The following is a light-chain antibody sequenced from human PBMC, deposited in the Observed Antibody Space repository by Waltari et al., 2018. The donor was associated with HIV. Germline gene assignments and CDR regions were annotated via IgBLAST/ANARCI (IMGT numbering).Light chain of an antibody. CDR2: VNR. V-gene: IGLV1-40*01. Sequence: QSVLTQPPSVSGAPGQRVTISCTGSTSNIGAGFDVHWYQQLPGTAPKRRIYVNRNRPSGVPDRFSVSKSGTSASLASTVLQAEDEADYYCQSYDSSLSGVVFGGGTKLTVL. J-gene: IGLJ2*01. CDR1: TSNIGAGFD. CDR3: QSYDSSLSGVV.